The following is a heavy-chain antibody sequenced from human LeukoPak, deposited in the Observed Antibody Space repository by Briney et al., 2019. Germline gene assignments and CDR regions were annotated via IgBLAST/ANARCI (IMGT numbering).Heavy chain of an antibody. J-gene: IGHJ4*02. CDR3: VVGGSPGY. D-gene: IGHD2-15*01. V-gene: IGHV3-74*01. CDR1: GLAFSAYK. Sequence: GGSLRLSCAASGLAFSAYKVHWVRQAPRKGLVWVSRISTDGYTTDYADFVQGRFTASRDNTKNTWSLEMNSLRVEDTAVYYCVVGGSPGYWGQGTLVTVSS. CDR2: ISTDGYTT.